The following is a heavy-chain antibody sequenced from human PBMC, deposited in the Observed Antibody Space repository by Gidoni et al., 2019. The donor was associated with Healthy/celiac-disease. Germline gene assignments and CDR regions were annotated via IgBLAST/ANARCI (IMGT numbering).Heavy chain of an antibody. CDR2: IIPIFGTA. Sequence: QVQLVQSGAEVKKPGSSVKVSCKASGGTFSSYAISWVRQAPGQGLEWMGGIIPIFGTANYAQKFQGRVTMTADESTRTAYMELSSLRSEDTAVYYCARDVGYGSGTGSYFDYWGQGTLVTVSS. CDR3: ARDVGYGSGTGSYFDY. CDR1: GGTFSSYA. D-gene: IGHD3-10*01. V-gene: IGHV1-69*01. J-gene: IGHJ4*02.